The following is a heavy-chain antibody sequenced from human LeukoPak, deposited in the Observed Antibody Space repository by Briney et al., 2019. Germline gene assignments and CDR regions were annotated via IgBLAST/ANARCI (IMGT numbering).Heavy chain of an antibody. V-gene: IGHV4-61*02. CDR2: IYTSGST. Sequence: SQTLSLTCTVSGGSISSGSYYWSWIRQPAGKGLEWIGRIYTSGSTNYNPSLKSQVTISVDTSKNQFSLKLSSVTAADTAVYYCAREGIAAAVMSWGQGTLVTVSS. CDR1: GGSISSGSYY. D-gene: IGHD6-13*01. CDR3: AREGIAAAVMS. J-gene: IGHJ4*02.